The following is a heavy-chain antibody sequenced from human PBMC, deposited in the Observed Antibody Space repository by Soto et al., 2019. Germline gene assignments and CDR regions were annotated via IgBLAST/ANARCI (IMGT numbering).Heavy chain of an antibody. V-gene: IGHV4-59*01. CDR3: ARGRTVRDYADDSSDYFYFFDY. CDR1: GDSISTFY. CDR2: VYYTGST. Sequence: KTWETLSLTCTVSGDSISTFYWGWMRQSPGKELEWIDYVYYTGSTNYNPSLKSRVTISVDRSKNQFSLKLTSANAADTAVYYCARGRTVRDYADDSSDYFYFFDYWGQGTQVTVSS. D-gene: IGHD3-22*01. J-gene: IGHJ4*02.